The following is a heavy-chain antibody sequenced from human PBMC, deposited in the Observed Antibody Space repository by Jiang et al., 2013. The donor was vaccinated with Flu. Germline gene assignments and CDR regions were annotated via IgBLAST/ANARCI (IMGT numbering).Heavy chain of an antibody. J-gene: IGHJ5*02. D-gene: IGHD3-22*01. CDR3: ARDSPAMIVVS. V-gene: IGHV4-61*02. Sequence: PGLVKPSQTLSLTCTVSGGSISSGSYYWSWIRQPAGKGLEWIGRIYTSGSTNYNPSLKSRVTISVDTSKNQFSLKLSSVTAADTAVYYCARDSPAMIVVSWGQGTLVTVSS. CDR1: GGSISSGSYY. CDR2: IYTSGST.